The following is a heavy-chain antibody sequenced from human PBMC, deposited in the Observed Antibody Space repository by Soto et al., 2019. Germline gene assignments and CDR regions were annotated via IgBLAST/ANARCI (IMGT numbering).Heavy chain of an antibody. CDR1: GGTFSSYA. D-gene: IGHD4-17*01. V-gene: IGHV1-69*05. CDR3: ERVAYGDYGEYNGMDV. CDR2: IIPIFGTA. J-gene: IGHJ6*02. Sequence: QVQLVQSGAEVKKPGSSVKVSCKASGGTFSSYAISWVRQAPGQGLEWMGGIIPIFGTANYAQKFQGRVTITTDKPTSTPDMELSRLRSEDTGVYYCERVAYGDYGEYNGMDVWG.